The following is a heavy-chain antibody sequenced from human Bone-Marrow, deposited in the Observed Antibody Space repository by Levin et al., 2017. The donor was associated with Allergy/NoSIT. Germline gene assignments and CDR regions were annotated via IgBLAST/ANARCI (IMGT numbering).Heavy chain of an antibody. Sequence: LGESLKISCAASGFSVSNHFLNWVRQVPGKGLEWVSLIYSGGSTHYADSVKGRFTISRDNSRNTLYLQMNSLRVEDTAVYYCARDGQGHRSSPYWGQGTLVTVSS. CDR1: GFSVSNHF. CDR3: ARDGQGHRSSPY. J-gene: IGHJ4*02. CDR2: IYSGGST. V-gene: IGHV3-66*01. D-gene: IGHD6-6*01.